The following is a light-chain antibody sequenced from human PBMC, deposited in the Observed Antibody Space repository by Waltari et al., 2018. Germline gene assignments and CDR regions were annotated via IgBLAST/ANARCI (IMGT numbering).Light chain of an antibody. CDR1: SGSVSTSYF. V-gene: IGLV8-61*01. Sequence: QTVVTQEPSFSVSPGGTVTLTCGLSSGSVSTSYFVSWYQQTPGQAPRALIYSTNTRSSGVPERFAGSILGNKAALTITGAQADYESDYYCALYLGSGFSWVFGGGTKLTVL. J-gene: IGLJ3*02. CDR2: STN. CDR3: ALYLGSGFSWV.